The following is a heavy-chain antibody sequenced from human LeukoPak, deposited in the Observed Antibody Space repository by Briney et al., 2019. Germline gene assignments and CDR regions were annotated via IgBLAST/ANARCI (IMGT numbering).Heavy chain of an antibody. D-gene: IGHD3-10*01. J-gene: IGHJ6*02. CDR2: IRSKANSYAT. CDR1: GFTFSGSA. V-gene: IGHV3-73*01. Sequence: PGGSLRLSCAASGFTFSGSAMHWVRQASGKGLEWVGRIRSKANSYATAYAASVKGRFTISRDDSKNTTYLQMNSLKTEDTAVYYCTRHAHGSGSYCPSYYYGMDVWGQGTTVTVSS. CDR3: TRHAHGSGSYCPSYYYGMDV.